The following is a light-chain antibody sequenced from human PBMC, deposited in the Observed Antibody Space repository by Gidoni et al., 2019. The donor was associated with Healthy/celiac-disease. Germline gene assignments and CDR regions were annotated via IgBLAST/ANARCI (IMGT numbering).Light chain of an antibody. CDR2: DAS. V-gene: IGKV3-11*01. J-gene: IGKJ4*01. CDR3: QQRSNWPLLT. Sequence: EIVSTQSPATLSLSPGARATLSCRASQSVSSYLDWYQQKPGQAPRLLIYDASNRATGIPARFSGSGSETDFTLTSSSLEPEDFAVYYCQQRSNWPLLTFGGGTKVEIK. CDR1: QSVSSY.